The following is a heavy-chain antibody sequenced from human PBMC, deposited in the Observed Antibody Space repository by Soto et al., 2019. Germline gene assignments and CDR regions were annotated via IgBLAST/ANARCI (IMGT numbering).Heavy chain of an antibody. D-gene: IGHD3-3*01. CDR2: ISSSSSYI. J-gene: IGHJ4*02. CDR3: AGQSGYYDFWSGYYTRPFDY. V-gene: IGHV3-21*01. Sequence: PGGSLRLSCAASGFTFSSYSMNWVRQAPGKGLEWVSSISSSSSYIYYADSVKGRFTISRDNAKNSLYLQMNSLRAEDTAVYYCAGQSGYYDFWSGYYTRPFDYWGQGTLVTVSS. CDR1: GFTFSSYS.